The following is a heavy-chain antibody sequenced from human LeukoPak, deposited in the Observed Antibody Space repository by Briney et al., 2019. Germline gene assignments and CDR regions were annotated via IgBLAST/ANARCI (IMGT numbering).Heavy chain of an antibody. CDR3: VRIPNSANFPHWFDP. V-gene: IGHV3-21*01. Sequence: GGSLRLSCAASGFTFSSYNMNWVRQAPQKGLEWISSISGNSANIFYADSVKGRFTISRDNAKNSLYLQMNSVRDDDTAVYYCVRIPNSANFPHWFDPWGQGTLVTVSS. D-gene: IGHD2/OR15-2a*01. CDR1: GFTFSSYN. J-gene: IGHJ5*02. CDR2: ISGNSANI.